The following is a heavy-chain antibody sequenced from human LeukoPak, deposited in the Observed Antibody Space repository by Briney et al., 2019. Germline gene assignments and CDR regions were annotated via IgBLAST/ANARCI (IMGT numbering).Heavy chain of an antibody. CDR2: ISSGSGHI. D-gene: IGHD2-2*01. CDR1: GFTFSAYS. CDR3: ARAGHYAGSKYGMDV. J-gene: IGHJ6*02. Sequence: GGSLRLSCAASGFTFSAYSMNWVRQAPGKGLEWVSFISSGSGHIYYADSLQGRFTISRDNARSSLYLQMNSLRAEDTAVYYCARAGHYAGSKYGMDVWGQGTTVTVSS. V-gene: IGHV3-21*04.